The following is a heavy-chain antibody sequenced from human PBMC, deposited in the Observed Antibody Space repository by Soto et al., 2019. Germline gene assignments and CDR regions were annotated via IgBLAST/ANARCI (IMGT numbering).Heavy chain of an antibody. Sequence: SETLSLTCSVSGDSMTGANWGWFRQSPEKGLEWIGYIDYSGSTNYNPSLRSRITITIDTSSNQFSLNLASVTAADAAVYYCTRARYGKHFDSWGQGTLVTVSS. V-gene: IGHV4-59*01. CDR1: GDSMTGAN. D-gene: IGHD4-17*01. J-gene: IGHJ4*02. CDR3: TRARYGKHFDS. CDR2: IDYSGST.